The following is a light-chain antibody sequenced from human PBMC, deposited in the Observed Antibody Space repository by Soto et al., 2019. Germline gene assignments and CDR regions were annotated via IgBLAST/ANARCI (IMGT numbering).Light chain of an antibody. Sequence: QSVLTQPPCVSAAPGQKFTISCSGSSSNIGGNSVSWYQQLPGTAPKLLIYDDNKRPSGIPDRFSGSKSGTSATLGITGFQTGDEADYYCGSWDSSLSAYVFGTGTKVTVL. J-gene: IGLJ1*01. CDR3: GSWDSSLSAYV. V-gene: IGLV1-51*01. CDR1: SSNIGGNS. CDR2: DDN.